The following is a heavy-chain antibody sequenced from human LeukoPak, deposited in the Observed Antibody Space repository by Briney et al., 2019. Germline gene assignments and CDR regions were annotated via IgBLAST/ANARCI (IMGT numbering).Heavy chain of an antibody. CDR2: TYYSGST. D-gene: IGHD3-3*01. Sequence: SETLSLTCTVSGGSVSSGGYYWSWIRQPPGKGLEWIGNTYYSGSTNYNPSLKSRVTISVDTSKNQFSLKLSSVTAADTAMYYCARVDFGVIGNFDYWGQGTLVTVSS. J-gene: IGHJ4*02. CDR1: GGSVSSGGYY. V-gene: IGHV4-61*08. CDR3: ARVDFGVIGNFDY.